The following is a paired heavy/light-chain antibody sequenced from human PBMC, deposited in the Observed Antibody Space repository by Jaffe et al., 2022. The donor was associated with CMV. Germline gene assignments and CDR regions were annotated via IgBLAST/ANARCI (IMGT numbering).Light chain of an antibody. CDR2: AAS. Sequence: DIQMTQSPSSVSASVGDRVTITCRASQGISSWLAWYQQKPGKAPKLLIYAASTLQTGVPSRFSGSGSGTDFTLTISSLQPEDFVTYYCQQLNSFPLTFGGGTKVEIK. CDR1: QGISSW. V-gene: IGKV1-12*01. CDR3: QQLNSFPLT. J-gene: IGKJ4*01.
Heavy chain of an antibody. Sequence: EVYLLESGGGFVEPGGSLRLSCAASGFTFSNYPMNWVRQAPGKGLEWVSTIDTSDTYTFYADSMKGRFTISRDNSKNTLYLQMSSLRADDTAIYYCAKSGEYVTVAGTSKSPGLDSWGQGTLVSVSS. D-gene: IGHD6-19*01. J-gene: IGHJ4*02. CDR1: GFTFSNYP. CDR2: IDTSDTYT. CDR3: AKSGEYVTVAGTSKSPGLDS. V-gene: IGHV3-23*05.